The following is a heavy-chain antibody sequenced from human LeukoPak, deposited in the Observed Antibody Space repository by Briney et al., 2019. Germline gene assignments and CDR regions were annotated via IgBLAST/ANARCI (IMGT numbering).Heavy chain of an antibody. Sequence: SSETLSLTCAVYGGSFSGYYWSWIRQPPGKGLEWIGEINHSGSTNYNPSLKSRVTISVDTSKNQFSLKLSSVTAADTAVYYCARGLVGYCSSTSCFDAPSYFDYWGQGTPVTVSS. J-gene: IGHJ4*02. CDR2: INHSGST. D-gene: IGHD2-2*03. CDR3: ARGLVGYCSSTSCFDAPSYFDY. CDR1: GGSFSGYY. V-gene: IGHV4-34*01.